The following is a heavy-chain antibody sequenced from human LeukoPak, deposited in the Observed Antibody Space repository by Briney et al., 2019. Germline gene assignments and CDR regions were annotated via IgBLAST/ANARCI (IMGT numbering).Heavy chain of an antibody. V-gene: IGHV3-21*01. Sequence: GGSLRLSCAASGFTFSSYSMNWVRQAPGKGLEWVSSISSSSSYIYYADSVKGRFTISRDNAKNLMYLQMNSLRVEDTAVYYCARALAVSGTGYWGQGTLVTVSS. CDR1: GFTFSSYS. CDR3: ARALAVSGTGY. J-gene: IGHJ4*02. D-gene: IGHD6-19*01. CDR2: ISSSSSYI.